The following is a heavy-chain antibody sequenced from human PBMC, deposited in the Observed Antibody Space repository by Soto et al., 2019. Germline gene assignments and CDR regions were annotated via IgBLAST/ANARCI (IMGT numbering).Heavy chain of an antibody. Sequence: SETLSLTCAAPGGSISGSYYYWGWLRQSPGKGPVWIGSVFYTGFTSYNPSLERRVSVSVDTSKNQFSLKVRGVSAADTAVYYCATSQKGYNWNYFDHWGRGALVTVSS. CDR1: GGSISGSYYY. D-gene: IGHD1-20*01. J-gene: IGHJ4*02. V-gene: IGHV4-39*01. CDR3: ATSQKGYNWNYFDH. CDR2: VFYTGFT.